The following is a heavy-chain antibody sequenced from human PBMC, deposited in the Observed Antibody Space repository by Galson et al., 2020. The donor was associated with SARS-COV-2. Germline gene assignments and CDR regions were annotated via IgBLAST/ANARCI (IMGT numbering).Heavy chain of an antibody. CDR2: ISYDGVNK. CDR3: AKVGRGYSDYFDY. Sequence: GESLKISCVGSGFTFSTCGMQWVRQAPGKGLEWVALISYDGVNKYYADSVKGRFTISSDNSKNTLYLQMNSLRTEDTAFYYCAKVGRGYSDYFDYWGQGTLVTVSS. V-gene: IGHV3-30*18. D-gene: IGHD3-22*01. J-gene: IGHJ4*02. CDR1: GFTFSTCG.